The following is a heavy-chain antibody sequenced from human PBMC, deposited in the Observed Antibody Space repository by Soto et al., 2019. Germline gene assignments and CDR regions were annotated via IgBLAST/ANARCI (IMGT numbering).Heavy chain of an antibody. D-gene: IGHD3-10*01. CDR1: GFTFSSRW. Sequence: EVQLVESGGGLVHPGGSLRLSCVASGFTFSSRWMNWVRHVPGKGLEWVANIKQDGSEIHYVDSVKGRFTISRDNAKNSLYLQMNSLRVEDTAVYHCVRSSGWTGDFWGQGILVTVSS. CDR2: IKQDGSEI. CDR3: VRSSGWTGDF. V-gene: IGHV3-7*04. J-gene: IGHJ4*02.